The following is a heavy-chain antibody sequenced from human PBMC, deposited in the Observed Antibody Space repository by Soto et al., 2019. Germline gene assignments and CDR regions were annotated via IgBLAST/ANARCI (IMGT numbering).Heavy chain of an antibody. Sequence: PSETLSLTCAVYGGSFSSYYWSWIRQPPGKGLEWIGEITHSGSTNYNPSLKSRVTISVDTSKNQFSLKLSSVAAADTAVYYCARAPARPNFDYWGQGTRVTVSS. CDR3: ARAPARPNFDY. CDR1: GGSFSSYY. J-gene: IGHJ4*02. D-gene: IGHD6-6*01. V-gene: IGHV4-34*01. CDR2: ITHSGST.